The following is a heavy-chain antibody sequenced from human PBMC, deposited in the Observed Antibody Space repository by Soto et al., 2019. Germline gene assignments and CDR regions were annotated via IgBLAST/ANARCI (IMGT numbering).Heavy chain of an antibody. J-gene: IGHJ6*02. CDR2: IYYSGST. Sequence: SETLSLTCTVSGGSISSYYWSWIRQPPGKGLEWIGYIYYSGSTNYNPSLKSRVTISVDTSKNQLSLKLSSVTAADTAVYYCARHVNLPLAGTGFDYWGRGTLVSVSSGWTFCHCDYYYSYGMDVWGQGTAVTVSS. D-gene: IGHD6-19*01. CDR3: ARHVNLPLAGTGFDYWGRGTLVSVSSGWTFCHCDYYYSYGMDV. V-gene: IGHV4-59*08. CDR1: GGSISSYY.